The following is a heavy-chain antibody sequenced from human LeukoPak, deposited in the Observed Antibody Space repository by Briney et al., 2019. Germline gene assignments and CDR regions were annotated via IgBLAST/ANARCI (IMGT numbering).Heavy chain of an antibody. CDR2: ISWNSGSI. V-gene: IGHV3-9*01. Sequence: GGSLRLSCAASRFTFDDYAMHWVRQVPGKGLEWVSGISWNSGSIAYADSVKGRFTISRDNAKNSLYLQMNSLRAEDTAFYYCAKDLTVLLWFGERAFDIWGQGTMVTVSS. D-gene: IGHD3-10*01. J-gene: IGHJ3*02. CDR3: AKDLTVLLWFGERAFDI. CDR1: RFTFDDYA.